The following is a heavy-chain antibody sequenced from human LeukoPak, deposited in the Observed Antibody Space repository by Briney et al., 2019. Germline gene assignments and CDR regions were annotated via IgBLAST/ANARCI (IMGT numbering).Heavy chain of an antibody. J-gene: IGHJ5*02. CDR2: IYHSGST. CDR3: ARAAPSGSYYDWFDP. D-gene: IGHD1-26*01. V-gene: IGHV4-30-2*01. CDR1: GGSISSGGSS. Sequence: SETLSLTCAVSGGSISSGGSSWSWIRQPPGKGLEWIGYIYHSGSTYYNPSLKSRVTISVDRSKNQFSLKLSSVTAADTAVYYCARAAPSGSYYDWFDPWGQGTLVTVSS.